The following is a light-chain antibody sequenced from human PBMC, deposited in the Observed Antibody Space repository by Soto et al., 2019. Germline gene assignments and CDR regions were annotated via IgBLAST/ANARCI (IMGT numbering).Light chain of an antibody. Sequence: EIVMTQSPATLSVSPGERAALSCRASQSVSSNFAWYQQKPGQAPRLLIYGASTRATGIPARFSGSGSGTDFTLTISSLQSEDFAVYYCQQYNNWSYTFGQGTKLEIK. CDR2: GAS. CDR1: QSVSSN. V-gene: IGKV3-15*01. J-gene: IGKJ2*01. CDR3: QQYNNWSYT.